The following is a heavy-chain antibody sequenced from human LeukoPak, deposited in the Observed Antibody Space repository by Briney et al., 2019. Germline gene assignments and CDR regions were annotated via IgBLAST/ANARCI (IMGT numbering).Heavy chain of an antibody. CDR1: GFTFSDYY. Sequence: GGSLRLSCAASGFTFSDYYMNWIRQAPGKGLEWVSYISNSGTSIYYADSVQGRFTISRDNAKSSLYLQMNSLRVEDTAVYYCAGDKGNNWFDPWGQGTLVTVSS. CDR3: AGDKGNNWFDP. J-gene: IGHJ5*02. V-gene: IGHV3-11*01. CDR2: ISNSGTSI.